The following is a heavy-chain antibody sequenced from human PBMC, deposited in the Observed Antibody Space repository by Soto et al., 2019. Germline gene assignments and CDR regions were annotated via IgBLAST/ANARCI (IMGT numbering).Heavy chain of an antibody. J-gene: IGHJ4*02. D-gene: IGHD1-1*01. V-gene: IGHV3-15*01. CDR3: TTDLRRSFAIWNDY. CDR2: IKSKRDGGTT. Sequence: GGSLRLSCAASGFTFSNAWMIWVRQAPGKGLEWVGRIKSKRDGGTTDYAAPVKGRFTISRDDSENTLYLQLNSLKTEDTAVYYCTTDLRRSFAIWNDYWGQGTLVTVSS. CDR1: GFTFSNAW.